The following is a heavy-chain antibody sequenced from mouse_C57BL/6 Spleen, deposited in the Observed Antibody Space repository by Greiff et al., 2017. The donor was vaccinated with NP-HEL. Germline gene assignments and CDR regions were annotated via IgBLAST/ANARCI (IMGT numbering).Heavy chain of an antibody. Sequence: VQLQQSGAELVRPGASVTLSCKASGYTFTDYEMHWVKQTPVHGLEWIGAIDPETGGTAYNQKFKGKAILTADKSSSTAYMELRSLTSEDSAVYYYTRGKLYYDDDGDAMDYWGQGTSVTVSS. CDR2: IDPETGGT. V-gene: IGHV1-15*01. CDR3: TRGKLYYDDDGDAMDY. D-gene: IGHD2-4*01. CDR1: GYTFTDYE. J-gene: IGHJ4*01.